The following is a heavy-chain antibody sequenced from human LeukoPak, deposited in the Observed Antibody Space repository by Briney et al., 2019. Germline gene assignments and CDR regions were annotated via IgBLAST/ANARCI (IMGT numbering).Heavy chain of an antibody. CDR1: GFTFDDYG. Sequence: PGGSLRLSCAASGFTFDDYGMSWVRHAPGKGLEWVSGINWNGGSTGYADSVKGRFTISRDNAKNSLYLQMNSLRAEDTALYYCARGVTMVRGVIILPFDYWGQGTLVTVSS. CDR3: ARGVTMVRGVIILPFDY. CDR2: INWNGGST. V-gene: IGHV3-20*04. J-gene: IGHJ4*02. D-gene: IGHD3-10*01.